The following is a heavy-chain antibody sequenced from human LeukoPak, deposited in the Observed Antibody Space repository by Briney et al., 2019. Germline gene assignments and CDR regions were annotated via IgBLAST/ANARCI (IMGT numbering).Heavy chain of an antibody. Sequence: TGWSLRLSCAASGFTFSSYGMHWVRQAPGKGLEWVAVISYDGSNKYYADSVKGRFTISRDNSKNTLYLQMNSLRAEDTAVYYCAKDHRGYSYGRIDYWGQGTLVTVSS. CDR2: ISYDGSNK. CDR3: AKDHRGYSYGRIDY. J-gene: IGHJ4*02. CDR1: GFTFSSYG. D-gene: IGHD5-18*01. V-gene: IGHV3-30*18.